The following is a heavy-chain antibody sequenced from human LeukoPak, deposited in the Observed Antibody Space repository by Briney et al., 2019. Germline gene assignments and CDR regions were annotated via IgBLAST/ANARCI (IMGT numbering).Heavy chain of an antibody. V-gene: IGHV3-74*01. CDR1: GFTFSSYW. Sequence: GGSLRLSCAASGFTFSSYWMHWVRQAPGKGLVWVSRINSDGSSTTYADSVKGRFTISRDNAKNTLYLQMNSLRAEDTAVYYCARDPGGYSGYESLNYYGMDVWGQGTTVTVSS. J-gene: IGHJ6*02. D-gene: IGHD5-12*01. CDR2: INSDGSST. CDR3: ARDPGGYSGYESLNYYGMDV.